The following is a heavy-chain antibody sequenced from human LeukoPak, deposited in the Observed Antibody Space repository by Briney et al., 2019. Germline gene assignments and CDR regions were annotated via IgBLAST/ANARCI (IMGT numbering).Heavy chain of an antibody. CDR3: ARGTVTAGAFDY. V-gene: IGHV3-13*01. D-gene: IGHD4-17*01. J-gene: IGHJ4*02. Sequence: GGSLGLSCAASGFTFSIYDMHWVRQARGKPLEWVSAIATTGDSYYPGSVKGRFTISRENAKNSLYLQMNSLRAGDTAVYYCARGTVTAGAFDYWGQGTLVTVSS. CDR2: IATTGDS. CDR1: GFTFSIYD.